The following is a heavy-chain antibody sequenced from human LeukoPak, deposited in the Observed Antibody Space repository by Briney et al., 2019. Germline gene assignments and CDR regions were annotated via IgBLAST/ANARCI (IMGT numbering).Heavy chain of an antibody. CDR2: ISAYNGRT. J-gene: IGHJ6*03. D-gene: IGHD3-22*01. CDR3: ARGPGGRRGYYPLEDSYYYYYMDV. V-gene: IGHV1-18*01. CDR1: GYTFTSLG. Sequence: ASVKVSCKASGYTFTSLGISWVRQAPGQGLEWMGWISAYNGRTNYAQKLQGRVTMTTDTSTSTAYMELRNLRSDDTAVYYCARGPGGRRGYYPLEDSYYYYYMDVWGKGTTVTVSS.